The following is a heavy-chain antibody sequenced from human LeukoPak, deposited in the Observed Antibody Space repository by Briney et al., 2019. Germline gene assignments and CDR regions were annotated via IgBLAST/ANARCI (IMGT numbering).Heavy chain of an antibody. CDR3: ARAGVYGDYGFDY. V-gene: IGHV3-21*01. CDR2: ISSSSSYI. J-gene: IGHJ4*02. CDR1: GFTFSSYS. D-gene: IGHD4-17*01. Sequence: AGGSLRLSCAASGFTFSSYSMNWVRQAPGKGLEWVSSISSSSSYIYYADSVKGRFTISRDNSKNTLYLQMNSLRAEDTAVYYCARAGVYGDYGFDYWGQGTLVTVSS.